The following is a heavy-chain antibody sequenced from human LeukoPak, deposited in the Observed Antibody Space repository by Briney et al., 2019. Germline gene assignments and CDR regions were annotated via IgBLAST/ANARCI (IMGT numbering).Heavy chain of an antibody. D-gene: IGHD3-10*01. CDR2: IYYSGST. CDR1: GGSISSSSYY. CDR3: ASVTMVRGVRFRYFDY. Sequence: PSETLSLTCTVSGGSISSSSYYWGWIRQPPGKGLEWIGSIYYSGSTYYNPSLKSRVTISVDTSKNQFSLKLSSVTAADTAVYYCASVTMVRGVRFRYFDYWGQGTLVTVSS. V-gene: IGHV4-39*07. J-gene: IGHJ4*02.